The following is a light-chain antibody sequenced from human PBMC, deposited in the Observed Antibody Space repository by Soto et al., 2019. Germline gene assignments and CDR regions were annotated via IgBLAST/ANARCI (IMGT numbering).Light chain of an antibody. CDR2: DVS. CDR3: SSYAGSTVV. J-gene: IGLJ2*01. V-gene: IGLV2-8*01. CDR1: SSDVGGYNY. Sequence: ALTQPPSASGSPGQSVTISCTGTSSDVGGYNYVSWYQQHPGKAPKLMIYDVSKRPSGVPDRFSGSKSGNTASLTVSGLQAEDEADYYCSSYAGSTVVFGGGTKLTVL.